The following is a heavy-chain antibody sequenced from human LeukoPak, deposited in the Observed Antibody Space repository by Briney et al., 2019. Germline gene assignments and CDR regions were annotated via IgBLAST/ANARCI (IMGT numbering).Heavy chain of an antibody. D-gene: IGHD6-19*01. CDR3: ARLGVAVATQYYYYYGMDV. V-gene: IGHV3-30*04. CDR2: ISYDGSNK. J-gene: IGHJ6*04. Sequence: GGSLRLSCAASGFTFSSYAMHWARQAPGKGLEWVAVISYDGSNKYYADSVKGRFTISRDNSKNTLYLQMNSLRAEDTAVYYCARLGVAVATQYYYYYGMDVWGKGTTVTVSS. CDR1: GFTFSSYA.